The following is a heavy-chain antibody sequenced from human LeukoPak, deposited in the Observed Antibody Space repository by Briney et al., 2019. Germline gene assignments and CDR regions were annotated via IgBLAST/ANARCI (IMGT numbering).Heavy chain of an antibody. CDR2: INHSGST. Sequence: PGGSLRLSCAASGFTFSSYWMSWVRQPPGKGLEWIGEINHSGSTNYNPSLKSRVTISVDTSKNQFSLKLSSVTAADTAVYYCARGPYYDYVWGSYRYKVYFDYWGQGTLVTVSS. CDR1: GFTFSSYW. CDR3: ARGPYYDYVWGSYRYKVYFDY. J-gene: IGHJ4*02. D-gene: IGHD3-16*02. V-gene: IGHV4-34*01.